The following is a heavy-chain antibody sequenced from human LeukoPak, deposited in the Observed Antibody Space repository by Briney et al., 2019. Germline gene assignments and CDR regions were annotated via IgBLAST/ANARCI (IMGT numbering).Heavy chain of an antibody. CDR2: IYYSGST. CDR3: AREGLYDYVWGSYRPDAFDI. Sequence: SETLSLTCTVSGGSISSYYWSWIRQPPGKGLEWIGYIYYSGSTNYNPSLKSRVTISVDTSKNQFSLKLSSVTAADTAVYYCAREGLYDYVWGSYRPDAFDIWGQGTMVTVSS. V-gene: IGHV4-59*12. D-gene: IGHD3-16*01. J-gene: IGHJ3*02. CDR1: GGSISSYY.